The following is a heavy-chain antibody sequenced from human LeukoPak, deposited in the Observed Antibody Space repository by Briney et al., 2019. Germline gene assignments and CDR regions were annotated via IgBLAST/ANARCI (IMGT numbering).Heavy chain of an antibody. D-gene: IGHD3-10*01. Sequence: GGSLRLSCAASGFTFSTYWMHWVRQAPGKGLVWVSRINSDGSSTDYADSVKGRFTISRDNAENTLYLQMNSLRVEDTAVYYCARDRGINMVRGVIDYWDQGTLVTVSS. J-gene: IGHJ4*02. V-gene: IGHV3-74*01. CDR1: GFTFSTYW. CDR2: INSDGSST. CDR3: ARDRGINMVRGVIDY.